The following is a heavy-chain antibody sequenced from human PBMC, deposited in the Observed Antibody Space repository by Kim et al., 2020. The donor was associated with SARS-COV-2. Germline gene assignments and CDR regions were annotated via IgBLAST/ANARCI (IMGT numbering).Heavy chain of an antibody. J-gene: IGHJ4*02. CDR2: IDPQDGGA. CDR3: AREASYSYDY. Sequence: ASVKVSCKASGDTLSAYFIHWVRQAPGQGLEWMGRIDPQDGGAIYAQHFQGRVTMTRDTSISTAYMEMISLTFDDTAVYYCAREASYSYDYWGQGTLVTV. V-gene: IGHV1-2*06. D-gene: IGHD5-18*01. CDR1: GDTLSAYF.